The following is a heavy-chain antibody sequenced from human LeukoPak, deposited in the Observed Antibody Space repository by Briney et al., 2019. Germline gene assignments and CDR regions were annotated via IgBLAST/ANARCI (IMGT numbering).Heavy chain of an antibody. CDR2: IIPIFGTA. Sequence: SVKVSCKASGGTFSSYAISWVRQAPGQGLEWMGGIIPIFGTANYAQKFQGRVTITTDESTSTAYMELSSLRSEDTAVYYCARGYGGNVMAAGYFQHWGQGTLVTVSS. D-gene: IGHD4-23*01. CDR1: GGTFSSYA. V-gene: IGHV1-69*05. J-gene: IGHJ1*01. CDR3: ARGYGGNVMAAGYFQH.